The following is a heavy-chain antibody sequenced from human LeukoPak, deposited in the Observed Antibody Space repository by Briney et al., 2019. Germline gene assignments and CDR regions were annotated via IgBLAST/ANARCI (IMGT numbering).Heavy chain of an antibody. J-gene: IGHJ6*03. D-gene: IGHD6-13*01. CDR1: GFTFSSYW. CDR3: AREGGSSWYLYYYYMDV. V-gene: IGHV3-7*01. Sequence: PGGSLRLSCAASGFTFSSYWMSWVRQAPGKGLEWVANIKQDGSEKYYVDSVKGRFTISRDNAKNSLYLQMNSLRAEDTAVYYCAREGGSSWYLYYYYMDVWGKGTTVTISS. CDR2: IKQDGSEK.